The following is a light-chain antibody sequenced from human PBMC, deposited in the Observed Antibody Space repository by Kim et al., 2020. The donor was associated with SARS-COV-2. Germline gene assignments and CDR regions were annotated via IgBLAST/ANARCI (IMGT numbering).Light chain of an antibody. J-gene: IGKJ1*01. V-gene: IGKV1-39*01. CDR1: QNINTY. CDR2: AAS. CDR3: QQSDSAPRT. Sequence: ASVGDKVTITCRASQNINTYLNWYQQRPGKAPKLLIYAASDLQRGFPSRFSGTGSGTHFTLTITSLQPEDFATYYCQQSDSAPRTFGPGTKVDIK.